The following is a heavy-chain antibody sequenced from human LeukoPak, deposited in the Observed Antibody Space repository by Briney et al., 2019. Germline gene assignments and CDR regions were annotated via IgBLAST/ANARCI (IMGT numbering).Heavy chain of an antibody. CDR1: GGSISSSSYY. D-gene: IGHD2-2*01. CDR2: IYYSGST. J-gene: IGHJ2*01. Sequence: SETLSLTCTVSGGSISSSSYYWGWIRQPPGKGLEWIGSIYYSGSTYYNPSLKSRVTISVDTSKNQFSLKLSSVTAADTAVYYCATPGVGDVVVPAAIPEIPWYFDLWGRGTLVTVSS. CDR3: ATPGVGDVVVPAAIPEIPWYFDL. V-gene: IGHV4-39*01.